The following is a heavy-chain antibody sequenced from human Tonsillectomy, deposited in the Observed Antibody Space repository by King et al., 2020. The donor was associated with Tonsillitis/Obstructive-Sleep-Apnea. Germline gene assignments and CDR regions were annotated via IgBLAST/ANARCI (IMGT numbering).Heavy chain of an antibody. CDR3: AKDPPRGGVTGGRAFEI. Sequence: VQLLESGGGLVQPGGSLRLSCAASGFTFSGYAMTWVRQAPGKGLEWVSSISGNGDTTFYADSVTGRFTISRDNSKNTLYLQMNSLRAEDTAVYYCAKDPPRGGVTGGRAFEIWGQGTMVTVSS. CDR2: ISGNGDTT. V-gene: IGHV3-23*01. CDR1: GFTFSGYA. J-gene: IGHJ3*02. D-gene: IGHD3-16*01.